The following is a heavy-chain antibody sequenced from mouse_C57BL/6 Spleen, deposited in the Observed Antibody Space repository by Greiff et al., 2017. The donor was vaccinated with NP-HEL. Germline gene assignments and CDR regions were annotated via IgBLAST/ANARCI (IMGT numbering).Heavy chain of an antibody. CDR1: GYSITSGYY. J-gene: IGHJ1*03. CDR2: ISYDGSN. V-gene: IGHV3-6*01. CDR3: ARDRGYPPWYFDV. Sequence: EVQLQESGPGLVKPSQSLSLTCSVTGYSITSGYYWNWIRQFPGNKLEWMGYISYDGSNNYNPSLKNRISITRDTSKNQFFLKLNSVTTEDTATYYCARDRGYPPWYFDVWGTGTTVTVSS.